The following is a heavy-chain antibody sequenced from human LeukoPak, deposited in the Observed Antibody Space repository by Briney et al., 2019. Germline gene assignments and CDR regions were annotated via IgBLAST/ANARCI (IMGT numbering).Heavy chain of an antibody. J-gene: IGHJ4*02. CDR3: ARKYCSTTSCLFDN. CDR2: ISSSGSTI. V-gene: IGHV3-48*04. Sequence: GGSLRLSCATSGLTFSSYSMSWVRQAPGRGLEWVSYISSSGSTIYYAASVKGRFIISRDNAKNSLYLQMNSLRAEDTAVYYCARKYCSTTSCLFDNWGQGTLVTVSS. CDR1: GLTFSSYS. D-gene: IGHD2-2*01.